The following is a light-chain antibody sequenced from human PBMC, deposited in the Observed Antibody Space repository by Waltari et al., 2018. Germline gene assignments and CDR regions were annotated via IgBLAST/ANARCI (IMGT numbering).Light chain of an antibody. CDR1: SGYSSNV. J-gene: IGLJ3*02. V-gene: IGLV4-69*01. CDR2: VNGDGSH. CDR3: QTGGHGTWV. Sequence: LVLTQSPSASASLGASVKLTCTLSSGYSSNVIAWLQQQPGKGPRYLMKVNGDGSHRKGDDIPDRFAASKSGTDCQITTASLPSEDEADYCCQTGGHGTWVFGGGTKLTVL.